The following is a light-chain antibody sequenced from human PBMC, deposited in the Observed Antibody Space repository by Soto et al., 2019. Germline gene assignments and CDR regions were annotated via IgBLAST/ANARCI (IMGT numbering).Light chain of an antibody. V-gene: IGLV2-14*03. CDR2: DVN. CDR3: TSWTTSTTMI. J-gene: IGLJ2*01. Sequence: QSALTQPASVSGSPGQSITISCTGTSSDIGAYNFVSWYQQHPGKAPKLMLYDVNIRPSGVSNRFSGSKSGNTASLIISGLQAEDEADYYCTSWTTSTTMIFGGGTKVTVL. CDR1: SSDIGAYNF.